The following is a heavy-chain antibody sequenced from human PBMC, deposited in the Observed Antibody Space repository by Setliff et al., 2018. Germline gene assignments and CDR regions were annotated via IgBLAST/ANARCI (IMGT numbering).Heavy chain of an antibody. Sequence: ASVKVSCKASGYTFTNYAMSWMRQAPGQGLEWMGWINTNTGNPSYAQGFTGRFVFSLDTSVSTAYLQISSLKAEDTAVYYCARASRFGTTVYRGYYYMDVWGKGTTVTV. J-gene: IGHJ6*03. D-gene: IGHD4-4*01. CDR2: INTNTGNP. CDR3: ARASRFGTTVYRGYYYMDV. V-gene: IGHV7-4-1*02. CDR1: GYTFTNYA.